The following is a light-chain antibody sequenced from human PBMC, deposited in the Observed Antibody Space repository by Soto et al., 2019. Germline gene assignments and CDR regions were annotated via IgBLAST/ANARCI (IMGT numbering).Light chain of an antibody. Sequence: QSALTQPPSASGSPGQSVTISCTGTSSDVDDFGFNYVSWYQQHPGKAPKLIISQVSKRPSGVPDRFSGSRSGNTASLTVSGLQAEDEADYYCSAHGGSNNAFVFGSGTKLTVL. CDR2: QVS. V-gene: IGLV2-8*01. CDR3: SAHGGSNNAFV. CDR1: SSDVDDFGFNY. J-gene: IGLJ1*01.